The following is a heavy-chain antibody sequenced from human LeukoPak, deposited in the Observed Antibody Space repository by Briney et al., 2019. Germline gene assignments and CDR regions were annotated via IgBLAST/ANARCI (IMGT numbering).Heavy chain of an antibody. CDR2: ISSSSSYI. V-gene: IGHV3-21*01. CDR1: GFTFSSYS. J-gene: IGHJ4*02. D-gene: IGHD3-10*01. Sequence: GGSLRLSCAASGFTFSSYSMNWVRQAPGKGLEWVSSISSSSSYIYYADSVKGRFTISRDNAKKSLYLQMNSLRAEDTAVYYCARVYQGVSLFDGIGYWGQGTLVTVSS. CDR3: ARVYQGVSLFDGIGY.